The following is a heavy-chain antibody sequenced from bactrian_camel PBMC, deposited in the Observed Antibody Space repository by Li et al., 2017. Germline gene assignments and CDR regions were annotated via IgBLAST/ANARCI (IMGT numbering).Heavy chain of an antibody. CDR1: GYVDGYRFTDRC. CDR2: VYTGADST. CDR3: KTNCMPLGGYWFLSDSGY. V-gene: IGHV3S66*01. D-gene: IGHD2*01. J-gene: IGHJ6*01. Sequence: VQLVESGGGSVQVGGSLRLSCVASGYVDGYRFTDRCIGWFRQAPGKAREGVAVVYTGADSTYYADSVKGRFTISRDNDKRTVYLQMSSLKPEDTAKYSCKTNCMPLGGYWFLSDSGYWGQGTQVTVS.